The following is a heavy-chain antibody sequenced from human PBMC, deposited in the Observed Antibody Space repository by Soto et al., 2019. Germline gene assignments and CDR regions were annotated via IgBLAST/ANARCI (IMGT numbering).Heavy chain of an antibody. CDR3: SKNMGRVTTSWHFDY. Sequence: EVQLLESGGDLVQPGRSLRLSCAASGFTFSGYAMSWVRQAPGQGLEWVSVIHGGGNSADYADSVKGRFTISRDNSNNPLYMQMSILRGEDTAVYYCSKNMGRVTTSWHFDYWGQGTLVTVSS. CDR1: GFTFSGYA. V-gene: IGHV3-23*01. D-gene: IGHD4-17*01. CDR2: IHGGGNSA. J-gene: IGHJ4*02.